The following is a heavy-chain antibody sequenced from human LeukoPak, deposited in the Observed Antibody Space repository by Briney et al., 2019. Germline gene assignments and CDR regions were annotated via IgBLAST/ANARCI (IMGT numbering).Heavy chain of an antibody. J-gene: IGHJ4*02. D-gene: IGHD3-10*01. CDR1: GFTFSSYS. CDR3: ARVGSGSYYSDY. V-gene: IGHV3-21*01. Sequence: GGSLRLSRAASGFTFSSYSMNWVRQAPGKELEWVSSISSSSSYIYYADSVKGRFTISRDNAKNSLYLQMNSLRAEDTAVYYCARVGSGSYYSDYWGQGTLVTVSS. CDR2: ISSSSSYI.